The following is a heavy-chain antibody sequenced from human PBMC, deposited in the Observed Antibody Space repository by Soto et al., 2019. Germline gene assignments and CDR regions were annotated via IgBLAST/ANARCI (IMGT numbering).Heavy chain of an antibody. CDR3: ARVRPGDSSGYYYAFDI. J-gene: IGHJ3*02. D-gene: IGHD3-22*01. Sequence: GGSLRLSCAASGFTFSSYWMSWVRQAPGKGLEWVANIKQDGSETYYVDSVKGRFTISRDNAKNTLYLQMNSLRAEDTAVYYCARVRPGDSSGYYYAFDIWGQGTMVTVSS. V-gene: IGHV3-7*03. CDR2: IKQDGSET. CDR1: GFTFSSYW.